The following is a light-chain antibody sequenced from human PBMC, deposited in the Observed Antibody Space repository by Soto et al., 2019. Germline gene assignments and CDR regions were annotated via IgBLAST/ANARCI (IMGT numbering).Light chain of an antibody. J-gene: IGKJ1*01. CDR2: DVS. Sequence: EILSTQSPATISLSPGETATLSCRASQSVSSSYLAWYQQKPGQAPRLLIYDVSNRATGIPARFSGSGSGTDFTLTISSLEPEDFAVYYCQQRSNWPRTFGQGTKVDIK. V-gene: IGKV3D-20*02. CDR3: QQRSNWPRT. CDR1: QSVSSSY.